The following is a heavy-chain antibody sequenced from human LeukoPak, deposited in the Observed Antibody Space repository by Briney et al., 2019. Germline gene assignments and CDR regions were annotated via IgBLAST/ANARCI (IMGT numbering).Heavy chain of an antibody. J-gene: IGHJ5*02. Sequence: PGTLSLTCTVSGGSISSYYWSWIRQPPGKGLEWIGYIYYSGSTNYNPSLKSRVTISVDTSKNQFSLKLSSVTAADTAVYYCARVDIAAAGTNWFDPWGQGTLVTVSS. CDR3: ARVDIAAAGTNWFDP. CDR2: IYYSGST. V-gene: IGHV4-59*01. D-gene: IGHD6-13*01. CDR1: GGSISSYY.